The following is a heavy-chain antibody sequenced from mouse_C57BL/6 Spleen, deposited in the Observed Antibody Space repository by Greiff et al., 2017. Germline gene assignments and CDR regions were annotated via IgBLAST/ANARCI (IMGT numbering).Heavy chain of an antibody. D-gene: IGHD2-4*01. J-gene: IGHJ3*01. CDR1: GYTFTSYW. Sequence: VQLQQPGAELVRPGSSVKLSCKASGYTFTSYWMHWVKQRPIQGLEWIGNIDPSDSETHYNQKFKDKATLTVDKSSSTAYMQLSSLTSEDSAVYYCAREGLYDYDVRFAYWGQGTLVTVSA. CDR2: IDPSDSET. V-gene: IGHV1-52*01. CDR3: AREGLYDYDVRFAY.